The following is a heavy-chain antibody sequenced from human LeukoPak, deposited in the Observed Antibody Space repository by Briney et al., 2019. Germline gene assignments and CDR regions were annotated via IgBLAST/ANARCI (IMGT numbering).Heavy chain of an antibody. V-gene: IGHV3-21*01. CDR1: GFTFSSYS. Sequence: PGGSLRLSCAASGFTFSSYSMNWVRQAPGKGLEWVSSISSGSTYIYYADSVKGRFTISRDNAKSSLYLQMTSLRAGDTAVYYCARSSSVNYDSSGYSALDYWGQGTLVTVSS. CDR3: ARSSSVNYDSSGYSALDY. J-gene: IGHJ4*02. D-gene: IGHD3-22*01. CDR2: ISSGSTYI.